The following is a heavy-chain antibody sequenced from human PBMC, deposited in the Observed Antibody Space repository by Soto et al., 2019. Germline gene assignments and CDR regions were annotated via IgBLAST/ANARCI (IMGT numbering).Heavy chain of an antibody. V-gene: IGHV3-30-3*01. CDR2: ISYDGSNK. Sequence: QVQLVESGGGVVQPGRSLRLSCAASGFTVSSYAMHWVRQAPGKGLEWVAVISYDGSNKYYADSVKGRFTISRDNSKNTLYLQMNSLRAEDTAVYYCARALKAGDFDYWGQGTLVTVSS. CDR3: ARALKAGDFDY. CDR1: GFTVSSYA. J-gene: IGHJ4*02. D-gene: IGHD3-16*02.